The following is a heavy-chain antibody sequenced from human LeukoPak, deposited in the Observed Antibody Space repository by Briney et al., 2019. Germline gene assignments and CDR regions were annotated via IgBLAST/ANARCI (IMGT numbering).Heavy chain of an antibody. Sequence: SETLSLTCTVSGGSISSGGYYRSWIRQPPGKGLEWIGYIYHSGSTYYNPSLKSRVTISVDRSKNQFSLKLSSVTAADTAVYYCARATGILRYFDSPSGGMDVWGQGTTVTVSS. CDR2: IYHSGST. V-gene: IGHV4-30-2*01. J-gene: IGHJ6*02. CDR1: GGSISSGGYY. D-gene: IGHD3-9*01. CDR3: ARATGILRYFDSPSGGMDV.